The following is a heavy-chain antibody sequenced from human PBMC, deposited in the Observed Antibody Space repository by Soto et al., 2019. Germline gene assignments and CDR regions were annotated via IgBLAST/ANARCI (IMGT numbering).Heavy chain of an antibody. CDR1: GGTFSSYS. Sequence: QVQLVQSWAEVKKPGSSVKVSCKASGGTFSSYSINWVRQAPGQGLEWMGEIIPIFGTANYAQKFQGRVTITADESTSTAYMELSSLRSEDTAVYYCARDGGRHSGGIDYWGHGTLVTVSS. V-gene: IGHV1-69*01. D-gene: IGHD1-26*01. J-gene: IGHJ4*01. CDR2: IIPIFGTA. CDR3: ARDGGRHSGGIDY.